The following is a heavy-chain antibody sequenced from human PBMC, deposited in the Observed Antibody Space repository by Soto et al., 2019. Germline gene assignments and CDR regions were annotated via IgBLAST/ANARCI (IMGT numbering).Heavy chain of an antibody. CDR3: ATPYNSGWYFFDY. J-gene: IGHJ4*02. CDR1: GCSFSTLG. D-gene: IGHD6-19*01. CDR2: IIPLFGKA. Sequence: SVKVSCKASGCSFSTLGINWVRQAPGQGLEWMGGIIPLFGKARYAETSQGRVTITADTSTGTAYMEVSSLRSDDTAVFYCATPYNSGWYFFDYWGPGTLVTVTS. V-gene: IGHV1-69*06.